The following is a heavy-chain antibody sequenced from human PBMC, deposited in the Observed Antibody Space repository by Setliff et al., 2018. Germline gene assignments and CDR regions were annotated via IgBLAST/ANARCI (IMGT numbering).Heavy chain of an antibody. D-gene: IGHD5-18*01. V-gene: IGHV5-51*01. CDR3: ARRGYGGYIYGSFDY. CDR2: IYPADSDT. Sequence: GASVKVSCKPSGYSFDDYWIAWVRQTPGKGLEWMGIIYPADSDTTYSPSFEGQVTISVDKSLSTAYLQWSSLKASDSGLYYCARRGYGGYIYGSFDYWGQGTLVTVSS. J-gene: IGHJ4*01. CDR1: GYSFDDYW.